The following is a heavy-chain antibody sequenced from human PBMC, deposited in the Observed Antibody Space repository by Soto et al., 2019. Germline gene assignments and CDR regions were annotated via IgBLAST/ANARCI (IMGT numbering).Heavy chain of an antibody. V-gene: IGHV1-69*13. CDR1: GYTFSSHS. Sequence: SVKVDCNGSGYTFSSHSINWVRQAPGQGLEWMGGIITLFGTANYAQNFQGRVTITADQSTSTAYMELNSLRSDDAAVYYCAREVGYGDFSAALLDWGQGTLVTVSS. J-gene: IGHJ4*02. D-gene: IGHD4-17*01. CDR3: AREVGYGDFSAALLD. CDR2: IITLFGTA.